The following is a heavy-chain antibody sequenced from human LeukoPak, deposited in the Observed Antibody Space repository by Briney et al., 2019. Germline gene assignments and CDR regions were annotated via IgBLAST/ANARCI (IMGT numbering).Heavy chain of an antibody. D-gene: IGHD3-3*01. CDR3: ARGDAYYDFWSGYDHWFDP. Sequence: GGSLRLSCAASGFTFSSYSMNWVRQAPGKGLEWVSSISSSSSYIYYADSVKGRFTISRDNAKNSLYLQMNSLRAEDTAVYYCARGDAYYDFWSGYDHWFDPWGQGTLVTVSS. V-gene: IGHV3-21*01. CDR2: ISSSSSYI. CDR1: GFTFSSYS. J-gene: IGHJ5*02.